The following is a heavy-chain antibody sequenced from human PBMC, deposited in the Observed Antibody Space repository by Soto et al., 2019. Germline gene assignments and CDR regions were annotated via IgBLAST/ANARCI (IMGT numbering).Heavy chain of an antibody. J-gene: IGHJ4*02. CDR2: INPSGGST. CDR1: GYTFTSYY. CDR3: ATGVRDWLLGCY. D-gene: IGHD3-9*01. Sequence: ASVKVSCKASGYTFTSYYMHWVRQAPGQGLEWMGIINPSGGSTSYAQKIQGRVTMTRDTSTGTVYMELSSLRSEYTAVYYCATGVRDWLLGCYWGQGTLVTVSS. V-gene: IGHV1-46*01.